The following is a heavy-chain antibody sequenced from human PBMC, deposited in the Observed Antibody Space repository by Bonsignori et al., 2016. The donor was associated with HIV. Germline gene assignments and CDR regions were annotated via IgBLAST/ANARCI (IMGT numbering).Heavy chain of an antibody. CDR3: ARDDDSSGYYGADAFDI. J-gene: IGHJ3*02. CDR1: GGSISSSSYY. CDR2: IYYSGST. V-gene: IGHV4-39*07. D-gene: IGHD3-22*01. Sequence: SETLSLTCTVSGGSISSSSYYWGWIRQPPGKGLEWIGSIYYSGSTYYNPSLKSRVTISVDTSKNQFSLKLSSVTAADTAVYYCARDDDSSGYYGADAFDIWGQGTMVTVSS.